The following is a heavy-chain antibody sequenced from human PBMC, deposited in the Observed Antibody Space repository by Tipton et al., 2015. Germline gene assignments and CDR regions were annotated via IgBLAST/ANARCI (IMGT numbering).Heavy chain of an antibody. V-gene: IGHV3-21*04. J-gene: IGHJ2*01. CDR3: ARVGLVVVTPTWYFDL. Sequence: SLRLSCAASGFTFRTYNMNWVRQAPGKGLEWVSSISGGSNYIYYADSVKGRFTISRDNFNNILYLQLNTLRAEDTAVYYCARVGLVVVTPTWYFDLWGRGTLVTVSS. CDR1: GFTFRTYN. D-gene: IGHD2-21*02. CDR2: ISGGSNYI.